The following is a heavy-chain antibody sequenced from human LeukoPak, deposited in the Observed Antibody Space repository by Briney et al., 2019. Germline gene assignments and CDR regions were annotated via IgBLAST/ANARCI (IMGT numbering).Heavy chain of an antibody. J-gene: IGHJ5*02. Sequence: ASVKVSCKASGYTFTSYYMHWVRQAPGQGLEWMGIINPSGGSTSYAQKFQGRVTMTRDTSTSTVYMELSSLRSEDTAVYYCARDPSWFGENNWFDPWSQGTLVTVSS. D-gene: IGHD3-10*01. V-gene: IGHV1-46*01. CDR1: GYTFTSYY. CDR2: INPSGGST. CDR3: ARDPSWFGENNWFDP.